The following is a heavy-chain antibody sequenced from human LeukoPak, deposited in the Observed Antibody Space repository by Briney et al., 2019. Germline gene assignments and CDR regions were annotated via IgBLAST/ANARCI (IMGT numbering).Heavy chain of an antibody. V-gene: IGHV4-59*01. CDR3: ARTTTVSKQWLVQAEYFQH. CDR1: GGSISSYH. Sequence: SETLSLTCTVSGGSISSYHWSWIRQPPGKGLEWIGYIYYSGSTNYNPSLKSRVTISVDTSKNQFSLKLSSVTAADTAVYYCARTTTVSKQWLVQAEYFQHWGQGTLVTVSS. D-gene: IGHD6-19*01. CDR2: IYYSGST. J-gene: IGHJ1*01.